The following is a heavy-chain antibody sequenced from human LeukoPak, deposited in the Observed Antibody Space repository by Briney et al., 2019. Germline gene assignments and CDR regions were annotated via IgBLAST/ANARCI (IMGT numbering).Heavy chain of an antibody. CDR1: GYTFTSYA. Sequence: GASVKVSCKASGYTFTSYAMHWVRQAPGQRLEWMGWINAGNGNTKYSQEFQGRVTITRDTSASTAYMELSSLRSEDMAVYYCAREYSISSVHFDYWGQGTLVTVSS. D-gene: IGHD6-6*01. J-gene: IGHJ4*02. CDR2: INAGNGNT. CDR3: AREYSISSVHFDY. V-gene: IGHV1-3*03.